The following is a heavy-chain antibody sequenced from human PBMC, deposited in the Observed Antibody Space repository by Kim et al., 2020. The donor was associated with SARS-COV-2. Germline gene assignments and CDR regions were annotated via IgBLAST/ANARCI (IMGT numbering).Heavy chain of an antibody. Sequence: SGKGRFTISRENSKNTLYLQMNSLRPEDTAVYYCARGYYDYLWGSYLLDPWGQGTLVTVSS. D-gene: IGHD3-16*02. CDR3: ARGYYDYLWGSYLLDP. V-gene: IGHV3-30*01. J-gene: IGHJ5*02.